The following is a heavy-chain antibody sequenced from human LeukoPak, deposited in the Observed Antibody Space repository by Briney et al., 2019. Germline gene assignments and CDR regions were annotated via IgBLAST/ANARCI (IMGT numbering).Heavy chain of an antibody. CDR2: IKQDGSGK. D-gene: IGHD5-18*01. CDR1: GFTFSSYW. CDR3: ARVDTAMVQGLDY. Sequence: GGSLRLSCAASGFTFSSYWMSWVRQAPGKGLEWVANIKQDGSGKYYVDSVKGRFTISRDNAKNSLYLQMNSLRAEDTAVYYCARVDTAMVQGLDYWGQGTLVTVSS. V-gene: IGHV3-7*03. J-gene: IGHJ4*02.